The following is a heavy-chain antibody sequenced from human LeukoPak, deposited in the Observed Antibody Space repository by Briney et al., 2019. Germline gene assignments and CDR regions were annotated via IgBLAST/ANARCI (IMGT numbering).Heavy chain of an antibody. D-gene: IGHD4-23*01. CDR3: ATESTVVLDAFDI. V-gene: IGHV5-51*01. J-gene: IGHJ3*02. Sequence: GESLKISCKGSGYSFTSYWIGWVRQMPGKGLEWMGIIYPGDSDTRYSPSFQGQVTISADKSISTAYLQWSSLKASDTSMYYCATESTVVLDAFDIWGQGTMVPVSS. CDR1: GYSFTSYW. CDR2: IYPGDSDT.